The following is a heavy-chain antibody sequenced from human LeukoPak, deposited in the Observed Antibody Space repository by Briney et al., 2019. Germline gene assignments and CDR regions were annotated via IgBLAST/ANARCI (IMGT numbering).Heavy chain of an antibody. CDR3: ARALSSSWYYYGMDV. D-gene: IGHD6-13*01. CDR2: INHSGST. Sequence: SETLSLTCAVYGGSFSGYYWSRIRQPPGKGLEWIGEINHSGSTNYNPSLKSRVTISVDTSKNQFSLKLSSVTAADTAVYYCARALSSSWYYYGMDVWGQGTTVTVSS. V-gene: IGHV4-34*01. CDR1: GGSFSGYY. J-gene: IGHJ6*02.